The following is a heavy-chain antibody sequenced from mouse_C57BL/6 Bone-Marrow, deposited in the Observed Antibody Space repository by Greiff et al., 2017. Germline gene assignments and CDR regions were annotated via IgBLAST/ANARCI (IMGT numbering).Heavy chain of an antibody. CDR2: IYPRSGNT. D-gene: IGHD2-2*01. V-gene: IGHV1-81*01. CDR1: GYTFTSYG. J-gene: IGHJ2*01. CDR3: ARGDLLGLRQGVDF. Sequence: QVQLQQSGAELARPGASVKLSCKASGYTFTSYGISWVKQRTGQGLEWIGEIYPRSGNTYYNEKCKGKATLTADKSSSTAYMELRSLTSEDSAVYFCARGDLLGLRQGVDFWGQGTTLTVSS.